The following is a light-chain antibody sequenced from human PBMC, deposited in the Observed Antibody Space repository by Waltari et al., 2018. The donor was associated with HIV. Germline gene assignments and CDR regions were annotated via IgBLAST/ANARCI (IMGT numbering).Light chain of an antibody. CDR1: SPNIGRNP. CDR3: AAWDDSLTVSYV. V-gene: IGLV1-44*01. Sequence: QSVLTQPPSASGTPGQRVTISRSGSSPNIGRNPVNRSQQFPGRAPKLLIYNNDQRPSGVPDRFSGSKSGTSASLAIGGLQSDDEADYYCAAWDDSLTVSYVFGPGTKVTVL. J-gene: IGLJ1*01. CDR2: NND.